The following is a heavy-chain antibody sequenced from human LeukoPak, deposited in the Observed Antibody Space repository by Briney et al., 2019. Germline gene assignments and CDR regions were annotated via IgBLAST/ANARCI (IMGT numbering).Heavy chain of an antibody. D-gene: IGHD3-22*01. Sequence: PGGSLRLSCAASGFTFSSYAMHWVRQAPDKGLEGVALIWYDGDEKYYADSVKGRFTISRDNSKNTLYLQMNSLRADDTAVYFCARDLSGSLDYWGQGTLVTVSS. CDR3: ARDLSGSLDY. V-gene: IGHV3-33*01. CDR1: GFTFSSYA. CDR2: IWYDGDEK. J-gene: IGHJ4*02.